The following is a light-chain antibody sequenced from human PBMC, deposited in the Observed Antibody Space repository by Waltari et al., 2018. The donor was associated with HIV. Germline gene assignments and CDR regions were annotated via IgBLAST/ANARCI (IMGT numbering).Light chain of an antibody. CDR1: SRDVGDFDY. Sequence: QSALTQPRSVSGSPGQSVTISCTGTSRDVGDFDYVSWYQHHSGQAPKLIISAVHERPSGVPPRFSGSKSGNTASLTISGLQPEDESDYFCCSYAGDYTFVFGTGTKVTVL. CDR3: CSYAGDYTFV. V-gene: IGLV2-11*01. CDR2: AVH. J-gene: IGLJ1*01.